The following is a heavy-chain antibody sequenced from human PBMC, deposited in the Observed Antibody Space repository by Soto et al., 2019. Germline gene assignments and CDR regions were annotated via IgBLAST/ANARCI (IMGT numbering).Heavy chain of an antibody. D-gene: IGHD3-10*01. CDR2: INHSGTT. CDR3: ARWGTKEQDYYTSGSYYGGSYYGMDV. J-gene: IGHJ6*02. CDR1: GGSFSGFY. V-gene: IGHV4-34*01. Sequence: QVRLQQWGAGLLKPSETLFLTCAVYGGSFSGFYWSWIRQPPGKGLEWIGEINHSGTTDYNPSLKSRVTLSVDTSKNQFSLRLTSVTAADTAVYYCARWGTKEQDYYTSGSYYGGSYYGMDVWGQGTTVTVS.